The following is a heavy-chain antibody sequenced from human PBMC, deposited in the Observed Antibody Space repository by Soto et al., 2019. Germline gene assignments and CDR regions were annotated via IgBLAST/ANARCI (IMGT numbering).Heavy chain of an antibody. Sequence: PSETLSLTCAVSGGSISSSNWWSWVRQPPGKGLEWIGEIYHSGSTNYNPSLKSRVTISVDKSKNPLSLKLSSVTAADTAVYYCARAPDLYDYGAADLDYWGQGSMDTVYS. CDR2: IYHSGST. J-gene: IGHJ4*02. D-gene: IGHD3-10*01. V-gene: IGHV4-4*02. CDR3: ARAPDLYDYGAADLDY. CDR1: GGSISSSNW.